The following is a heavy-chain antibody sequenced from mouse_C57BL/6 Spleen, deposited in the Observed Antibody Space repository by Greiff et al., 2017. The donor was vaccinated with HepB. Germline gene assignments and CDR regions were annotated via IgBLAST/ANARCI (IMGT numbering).Heavy chain of an antibody. V-gene: IGHV5-17*01. CDR2: ISSGSSTI. D-gene: IGHD1-1*01. CDR1: GFTFSDYG. CDR3: ARGDYYGSSFLYAMDY. Sequence: VQLKESGGGLVKPGGSLKLSCAASGFTFSDYGMHWVRQAPEKGLEWVAYISSGSSTIYYADTVKGRFTISRDNAKNTLFLQMTSLRSEDTAMYYCARGDYYGSSFLYAMDYWGQGTSVTVSS. J-gene: IGHJ4*01.